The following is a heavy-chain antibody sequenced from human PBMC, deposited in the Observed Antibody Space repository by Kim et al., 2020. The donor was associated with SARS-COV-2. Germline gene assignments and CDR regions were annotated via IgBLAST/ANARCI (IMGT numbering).Heavy chain of an antibody. CDR2: IKENGIEK. Sequence: GGSLRLSCAASGFNFRSHWMNWVRQAPGKGLEWVANIKENGIEKNYVDSVKGRFTISRDDTKKSLYLQMNSLRAEDTAVYYCAKRFGSSWSGFDPWGQGTLVIVSS. V-gene: IGHV3-7*01. CDR1: GFNFRSHW. CDR3: AKRFGSSWSGFDP. D-gene: IGHD6-13*01. J-gene: IGHJ5*02.